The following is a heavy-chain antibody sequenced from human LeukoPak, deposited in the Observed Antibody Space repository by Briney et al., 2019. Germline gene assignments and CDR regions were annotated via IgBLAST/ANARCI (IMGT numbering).Heavy chain of an antibody. Sequence: GGSLRLSCAASGFTFSSYSMNWVRQAPGKGLEWVSYISSSSSTIYYADSVKGRFTISRDNAKNSLYLQMSSLRAEDTAVYYCARVIAARPHYFDYWGQGTLVTVSS. J-gene: IGHJ4*02. D-gene: IGHD6-6*01. CDR2: ISSSSSTI. V-gene: IGHV3-48*01. CDR1: GFTFSSYS. CDR3: ARVIAARPHYFDY.